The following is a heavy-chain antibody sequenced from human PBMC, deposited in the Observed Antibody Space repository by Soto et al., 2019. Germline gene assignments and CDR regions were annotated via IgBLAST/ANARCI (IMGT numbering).Heavy chain of an antibody. Sequence: GGSLRLSCAASGFTFSSYAMSWVRQAPGKGLEWVSAISGSGGSTYYADSVKGRFTISRDNSKNTLYLRMNSLRAEDTAVYSCAKGITMIVVVIGAFDPWGQGTLVTVSS. CDR3: AKGITMIVVVIGAFDP. D-gene: IGHD3-22*01. V-gene: IGHV3-23*01. CDR2: ISGSGGST. J-gene: IGHJ5*02. CDR1: GFTFSSYA.